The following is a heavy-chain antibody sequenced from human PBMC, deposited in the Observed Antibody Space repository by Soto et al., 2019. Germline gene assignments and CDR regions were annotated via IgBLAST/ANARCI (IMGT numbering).Heavy chain of an antibody. D-gene: IGHD3-22*01. CDR1: GGSISSYY. J-gene: IGHJ4*02. CDR2: IYYSGST. V-gene: IGHV4-59*08. CDR3: ARHLYSGESSGYYGY. Sequence: PSETLSLTCTVSGGSISSYYWSWIRQPPGEGLEWIGYIYYSGSTNYNPSLKSRVTMSVDSSKNNLSLKVSSVTAADTAVYYCARHLYSGESSGYYGYWGQGALVTVSS.